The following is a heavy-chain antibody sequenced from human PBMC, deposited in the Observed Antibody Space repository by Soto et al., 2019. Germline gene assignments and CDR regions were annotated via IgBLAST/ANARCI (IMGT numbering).Heavy chain of an antibody. CDR3: AKSSGYDLPHYYYEMDV. CDR1: GFTFSSYG. D-gene: IGHD5-12*01. V-gene: IGHV3-30*18. CDR2: ISHDGSNK. Sequence: GGSLRLSCAASGFTFSSYGMDWVRQAPGKGLEWVAVISHDGSNKYYADSVKGRFTISRDNSKNTLYLQMNSLRDEDTAVYYCAKSSGYDLPHYYYEMDVRGQGTTVAVSS. J-gene: IGHJ6*02.